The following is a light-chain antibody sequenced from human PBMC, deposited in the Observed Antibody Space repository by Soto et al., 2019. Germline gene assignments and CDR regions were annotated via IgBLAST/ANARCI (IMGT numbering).Light chain of an antibody. CDR2: AAS. J-gene: IGKJ4*01. Sequence: EIVLTQSPATLSLSPGERATLSCRASRSVGNNLAWYQKKPGQAPGLLIYAASTRATGIPARFSGSGSGTDFTLNSSSLEPEDFAVYYCQQHADWPLTFGGGTKVEI. CDR3: QQHADWPLT. CDR1: RSVGNN. V-gene: IGKV3-11*01.